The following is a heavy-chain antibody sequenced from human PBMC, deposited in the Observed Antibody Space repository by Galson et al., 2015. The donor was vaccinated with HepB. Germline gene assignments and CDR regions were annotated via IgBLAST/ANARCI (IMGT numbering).Heavy chain of an antibody. CDR2: IIPIFGTA. J-gene: IGHJ2*01. V-gene: IGHV1-69*13. D-gene: IGHD5-24*01. CDR1: GGTFSSYA. Sequence: SVKVSCKASGGTFSSYAISWVRQAPGQGLEWMGGIIPIFGTANYAQKFQGRVTITADESTSTAYMELSSLRSEDTAVYYCASGRDGYNSGIYLGYFDLWGRGTLVTVSS. CDR3: ASGRDGYNSGIYLGYFDL.